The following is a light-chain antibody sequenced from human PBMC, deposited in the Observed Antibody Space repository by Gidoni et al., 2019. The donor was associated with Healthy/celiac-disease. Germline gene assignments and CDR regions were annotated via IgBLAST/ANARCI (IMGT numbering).Light chain of an antibody. CDR3: QQSYSTPRT. J-gene: IGKJ2*01. CDR2: AAS. CDR1: QSISSY. Sequence: DIQMNQSPSSLSASVGDRVTITCRASQSISSYLNWYQQKPGKAPKLLIYAASSLQSGVPSSFSGSGSGTDFTLTISSLQPEDFATYYCQQSYSTPRTFGQGTKLEIK. V-gene: IGKV1-39*01.